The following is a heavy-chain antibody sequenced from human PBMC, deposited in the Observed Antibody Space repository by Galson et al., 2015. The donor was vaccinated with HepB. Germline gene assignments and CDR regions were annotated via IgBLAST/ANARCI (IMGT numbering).Heavy chain of an antibody. Sequence: SLRLSCAASGFTFSRYSMNWVRQAPGKGLEWVPVIWGSGSTIYYADSVKGRFTISRDNSKNTVYLQMNSLRVEDTAVYYCAKDYSPDSGYDIDDWGQGILVTVSS. CDR2: IWGSGSTI. D-gene: IGHD5-12*01. V-gene: IGHV3-23*01. J-gene: IGHJ4*02. CDR1: GFTFSRYS. CDR3: AKDYSPDSGYDIDD.